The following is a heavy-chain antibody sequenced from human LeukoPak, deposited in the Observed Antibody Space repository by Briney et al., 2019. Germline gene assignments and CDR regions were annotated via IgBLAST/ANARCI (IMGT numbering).Heavy chain of an antibody. CDR2: ISSNSATT. Sequence: GGSLRLSCAASGFSFSTNSMNWVRQVPGKGLEWISYISSNSATTYYADSVKGRFTISRDNAKNSLYLHMNSLRADDTAVYYCAREAVAAADYYYYYGMDVWGQGTTVTVSS. CDR1: GFSFSTNS. V-gene: IGHV3-48*01. D-gene: IGHD6-13*01. J-gene: IGHJ6*02. CDR3: AREAVAAADYYYYYGMDV.